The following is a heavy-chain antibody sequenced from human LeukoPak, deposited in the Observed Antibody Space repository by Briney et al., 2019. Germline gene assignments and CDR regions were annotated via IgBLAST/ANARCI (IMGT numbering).Heavy chain of an antibody. Sequence: GGSLRLSCAASGFTFDDYGMSWVRQAPGKGLEWVSSISSSYIYSADSVKGRFTISRDNAKNSLYLQMNSLRAEDTAVYYCARGYSYGASGFDYWGQGTLVTVSS. CDR1: GFTFDDYG. CDR3: ARGYSYGASGFDY. V-gene: IGHV3-21*01. D-gene: IGHD5-18*01. J-gene: IGHJ4*02. CDR2: ISSSYI.